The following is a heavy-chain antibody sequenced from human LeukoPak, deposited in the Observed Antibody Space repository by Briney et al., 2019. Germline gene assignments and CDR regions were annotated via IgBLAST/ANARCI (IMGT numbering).Heavy chain of an antibody. J-gene: IGHJ4*02. V-gene: IGHV3-33*01. D-gene: IGHD3-3*01. CDR2: IWYDGSKT. CDR1: GFTFSSHG. Sequence: GGSLRLSCAASGFTFSSHGMNWVRQAPGKGLDWVAVIWYDGSKTLYADSVKGRFTISRDDSKNTLYLQMNSLRAEDTAVYYCAREASGYYRDFWGQGTLVTVSS. CDR3: AREASGYYRDF.